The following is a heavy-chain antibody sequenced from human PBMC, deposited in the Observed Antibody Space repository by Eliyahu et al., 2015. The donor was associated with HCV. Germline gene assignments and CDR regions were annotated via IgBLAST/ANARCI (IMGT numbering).Heavy chain of an antibody. CDR3: ASGGGGIAVAGTGGWFDP. J-gene: IGHJ5*02. CDR2: IYYSGST. D-gene: IGHD6-19*01. V-gene: IGHV4-59*01. CDR1: GGSISSYY. Sequence: GGSISSYYWSWIRQPPGKGLEWIAYIYYSGSTNYNPSLKSRVSISVDTSKNQFSLKLSSVTAADTAFYYCASGGGGIAVAGTGGWFDPWGQGTLVTVSS.